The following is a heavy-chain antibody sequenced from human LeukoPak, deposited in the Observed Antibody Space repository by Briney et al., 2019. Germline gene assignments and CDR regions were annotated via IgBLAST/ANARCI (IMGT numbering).Heavy chain of an antibody. V-gene: IGHV1-2*02. CDR1: GYTFSGYY. CDR2: ISPNSGGGS. J-gene: IGHJ4*02. Sequence: ASVKVSCKASGYTFSGYYMHWVRQAPGQGLEWVGWISPNSGGGSNSAQKFQGRVTLTRDTPISTAYMELSSLTSDDTAVYYCARGESTSSPNYWGQGTLVTVSS. D-gene: IGHD6-6*01. CDR3: ARGESTSSPNY.